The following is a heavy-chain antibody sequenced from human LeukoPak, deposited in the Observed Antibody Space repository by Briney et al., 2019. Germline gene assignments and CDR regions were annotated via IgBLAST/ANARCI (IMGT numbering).Heavy chain of an antibody. Sequence: SETLSLTCTVSGGSISSYYWSWIRQPPGKGLEWIGYIYYSGSTNYNPSLKSRVTISVDTSKNQFSLKLSSVTAADTAVYYCARDGLKLRRAFDIWGQGTMVTVSS. V-gene: IGHV4-59*01. CDR1: GGSISSYY. CDR2: IYYSGST. D-gene: IGHD1-7*01. J-gene: IGHJ3*02. CDR3: ARDGLKLRRAFDI.